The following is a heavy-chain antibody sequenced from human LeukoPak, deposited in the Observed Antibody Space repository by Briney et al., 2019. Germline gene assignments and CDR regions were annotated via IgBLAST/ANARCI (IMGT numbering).Heavy chain of an antibody. CDR2: INPNSGGT. D-gene: IGHD5-18*01. CDR1: GYTFTGYC. V-gene: IGHV1-2*02. Sequence: ASVKVSCKASGYTFTGYCMHWVRQAPGQGLEWMGWINPNSGGTNYAQKFQGRVTMTRDTSISTAYLELSRLRSDDTAVYYCAREPGGYSYDFDYWGQGTLVTVPS. CDR3: AREPGGYSYDFDY. J-gene: IGHJ4*02.